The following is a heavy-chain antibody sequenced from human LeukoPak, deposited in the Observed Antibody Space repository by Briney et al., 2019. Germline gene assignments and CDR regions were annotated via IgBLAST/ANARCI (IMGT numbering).Heavy chain of an antibody. CDR1: GGTFSSYA. D-gene: IGHD4-17*01. CDR3: ARGGAYGDYEYSQH. CDR2: IIPIFGTA. Sequence: GPSVKVSCKASGGTFSSYAISWVPQAPGQGLEWMGGIIPIFGTANYAQKFQGRVTITADESTSTAYMELSSLRSEDTAVYYCARGGAYGDYEYSQHWGQGTLVTVSS. V-gene: IGHV1-69*01. J-gene: IGHJ1*01.